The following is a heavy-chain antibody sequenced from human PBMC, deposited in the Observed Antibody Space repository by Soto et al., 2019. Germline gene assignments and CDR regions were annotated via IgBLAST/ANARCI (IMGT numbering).Heavy chain of an antibody. CDR1: GFIFSSHG. CDR2: IWYDGSSK. J-gene: IGHJ4*02. CDR3: AKKVNSGSGSQYFDY. V-gene: IGHV3-33*06. D-gene: IGHD3-10*01. Sequence: QVQLVESGGGVVQPGRSLRLSCEASGFIFSSHGMHWVRQAPGKGLEWVAVIWYDGSSKFYADSVKGRFTISRDNSKNTLFLQMNSLRAEDTAIYYCAKKVNSGSGSQYFDYWGQGTLVTVSS.